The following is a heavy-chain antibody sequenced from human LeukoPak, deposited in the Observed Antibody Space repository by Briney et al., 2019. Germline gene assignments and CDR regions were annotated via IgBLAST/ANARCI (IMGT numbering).Heavy chain of an antibody. Sequence: ASVKVSCRASGYTLTGYYMHWVRQAPGQGLEWMGWINPNTGGTYYTQKFQGRVTWTRDTSITTAYMELSRLRSDDTAVYFCAREGMDYGGNSVFVLWGQGTLVTVSS. CDR1: GYTLTGYY. CDR3: AREGMDYGGNSVFVL. CDR2: INPNTGGT. J-gene: IGHJ4*02. D-gene: IGHD4-23*01. V-gene: IGHV1-2*02.